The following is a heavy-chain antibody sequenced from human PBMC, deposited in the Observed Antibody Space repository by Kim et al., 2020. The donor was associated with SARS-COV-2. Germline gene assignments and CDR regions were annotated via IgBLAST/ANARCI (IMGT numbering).Heavy chain of an antibody. D-gene: IGHD3-10*01. J-gene: IGHJ5*01. CDR3: AKLWGCGVDRGCEDS. CDR1: GFTFSSYS. V-gene: IGHV3-23*01. Sequence: GGSLRLSCAASGFTFSSYSMTWVRQAPGKGLEWLSTINGGGSINHYAASVEGRFTISRDNSKNILYLQINSLRAEDTAVYYCAKLWGCGVDRGCEDSWG. CDR2: INGGGSIN.